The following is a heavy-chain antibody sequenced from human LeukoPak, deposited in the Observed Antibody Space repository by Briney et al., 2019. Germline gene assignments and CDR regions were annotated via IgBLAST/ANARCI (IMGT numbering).Heavy chain of an antibody. CDR2: ISSSSSTI. CDR3: ARGSNWNYEVGWFDP. D-gene: IGHD1-7*01. CDR1: GFTFSSYS. Sequence: GGSLRLSCAASGFTFSSYSMNWVRQAPGKGLEWVSYISSSSSTIYYADSVKGRFTISRDNAKNSLYLQMNSLRAEDTAVYYCARGSNWNYEVGWFDPWGQGTLVTVSS. V-gene: IGHV3-48*04. J-gene: IGHJ5*02.